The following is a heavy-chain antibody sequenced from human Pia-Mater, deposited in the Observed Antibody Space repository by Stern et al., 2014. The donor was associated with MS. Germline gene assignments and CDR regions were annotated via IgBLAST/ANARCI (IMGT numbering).Heavy chain of an antibody. D-gene: IGHD6-13*01. CDR3: VRDQGGIAAS. CDR2: ISPLFGTT. Sequence: QVQLVQSGAEVKKPGSSMKVSCQASGDSFSTIAISWVRQAPGQGLEWLGGISPLFGTTNYAQKVQGRVTIIADVSTSTVNMELVSLRLEDTAVYYCVRDQGGIAASWGQGTLVTVSS. V-gene: IGHV1-69*01. J-gene: IGHJ4*02. CDR1: GDSFSTIA.